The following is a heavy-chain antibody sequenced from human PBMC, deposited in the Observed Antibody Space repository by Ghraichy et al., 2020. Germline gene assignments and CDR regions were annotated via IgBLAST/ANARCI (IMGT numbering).Heavy chain of an antibody. CDR1: GVSINSGGYY. CDR3: ARLAYAQKYYYGLDV. V-gene: IGHV4-31*01. D-gene: IGHD2-2*01. J-gene: IGHJ6*02. CDR2: IYYTGST. Sequence: SETLSLTCNVSGVSINSGGYYWSWIRQHPEKGLEWIGCIYYTGSTSYNPSLKSQITMSLDMSKNQFSLKLSSVTAADTAVYYCARLAYAQKYYYGLDVWGQGTTVTVSS.